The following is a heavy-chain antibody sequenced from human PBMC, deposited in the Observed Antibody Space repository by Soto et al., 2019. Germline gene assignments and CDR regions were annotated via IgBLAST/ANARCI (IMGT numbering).Heavy chain of an antibody. Sequence: ASVKVSCKASGYTFTGYYMHWVRQAPGQGLEWMGWINPNSGGTNYAQKFQGWVTMTRDTSISTAYMELSRLRSDDTAVYYCTRDRGPGSPIGYYYGRDVWGKGTRVTVPS. CDR3: TRDRGPGSPIGYYYGRDV. V-gene: IGHV1-2*04. CDR1: GYTFTGYY. J-gene: IGHJ6*04. CDR2: INPNSGGT. D-gene: IGHD3-10*01.